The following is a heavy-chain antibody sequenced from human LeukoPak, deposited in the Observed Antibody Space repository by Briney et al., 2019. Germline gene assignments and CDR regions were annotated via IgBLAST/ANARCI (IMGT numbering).Heavy chain of an antibody. CDR1: AYSISSDYY. J-gene: IGHJ5*02. V-gene: IGHV4-38-2*02. D-gene: IGHD3-10*01. CDR3: ARESVSSGTNWFDP. CDR2: IYHSGTT. Sequence: PSETLSLTCAVSAYSISSDYYWGWIRQPPGQGLEWIGTIYHSGTTYYSPSLKSRVTISVDTSKNQFSLKLSSVTAADTAVYYCARESVSSGTNWFDPWGQGTLVTVSS.